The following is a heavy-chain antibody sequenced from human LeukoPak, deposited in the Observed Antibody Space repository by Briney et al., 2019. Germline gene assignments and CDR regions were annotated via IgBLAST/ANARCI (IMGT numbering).Heavy chain of an antibody. V-gene: IGHV4-59*08. Sequence: SETLSLTCTVSGGSIGSYYWSWIRQPPGKGLEWIGYIYYSGSTNYNPSLKSRVTISVDTSKNQFSLKLSSVTAADTAVYYCARHLGGRVDYWGQGTLVTVSS. D-gene: IGHD6-25*01. CDR1: GGSIGSYY. CDR2: IYYSGST. CDR3: ARHLGGRVDY. J-gene: IGHJ4*02.